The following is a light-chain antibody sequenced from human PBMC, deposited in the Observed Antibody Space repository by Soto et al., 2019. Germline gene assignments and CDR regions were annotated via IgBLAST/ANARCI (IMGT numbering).Light chain of an antibody. CDR3: QHSYTTPRT. J-gene: IGKJ1*01. CDR2: AAS. Sequence: DIQMTQSPSSLSASVGDRVSVTCRASQSISTFLNWYQQRPGKAPKLLIYAASSLQSGFPSRFSGSGSGADFTLTIGSLQPEDFATYYCQHSYTTPRTFGQGTKVEVK. CDR1: QSISTF. V-gene: IGKV1-39*01.